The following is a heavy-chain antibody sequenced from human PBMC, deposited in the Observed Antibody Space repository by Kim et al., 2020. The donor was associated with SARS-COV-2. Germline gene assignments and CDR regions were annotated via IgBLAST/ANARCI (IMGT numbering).Heavy chain of an antibody. Sequence: ASVKVSCKASGYTFTSYGISWVRQAPGQGLEWMGWISAYNGNTNYAQKLQGRVTMTTDTSTSTAYMELRSLRSDDTAVYYCARDPLVGYSNYLLVWYYYYGMDVWGQGTTVTVSS. CDR1: GYTFTSYG. J-gene: IGHJ6*02. D-gene: IGHD4-4*01. CDR2: ISAYNGNT. CDR3: ARDPLVGYSNYLLVWYYYYGMDV. V-gene: IGHV1-18*01.